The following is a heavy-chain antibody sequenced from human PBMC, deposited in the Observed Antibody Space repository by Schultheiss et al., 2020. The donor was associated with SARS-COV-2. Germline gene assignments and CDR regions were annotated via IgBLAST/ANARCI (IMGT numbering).Heavy chain of an antibody. CDR2: IYYSGST. V-gene: IGHV4-61*01. D-gene: IGHD4-23*01. CDR3: ARDLNGGTLGY. CDR1: GGSVSSGSYY. J-gene: IGHJ4*02. Sequence: SETLSLTCTVSGGSVSSGSYYWSWIRQPPGKGLEWIGYIYYSGSTNYNPSLKSRVTMSVDTSKNQFSLKLSSVTAADTAVYYCARDLNGGTLGYWGQGTLVTVSS.